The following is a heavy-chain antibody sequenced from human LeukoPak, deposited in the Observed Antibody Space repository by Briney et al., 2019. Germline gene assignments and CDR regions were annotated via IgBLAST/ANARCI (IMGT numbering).Heavy chain of an antibody. CDR1: GFTIRAYT. V-gene: IGHV3-21*01. CDR3: ARDRITWGEPFDK. J-gene: IGHJ4*02. CDR2: IRGSGSDI. D-gene: IGHD7-27*01. Sequence: GGSLRLSCAASGFTIRAYTMNWVRQAPGKGLEWFSSIRGSGSDIDYADSVKGRFTISRDNAQNPLYLQMSSLRVEDTAVYYCARDRITWGEPFDKWGQGTLVTVSS.